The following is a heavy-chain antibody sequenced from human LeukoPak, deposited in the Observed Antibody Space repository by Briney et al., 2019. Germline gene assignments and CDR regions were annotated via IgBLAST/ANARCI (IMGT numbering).Heavy chain of an antibody. CDR3: ARSHTLVPASSHTDPQCPP. V-gene: IGHV5-51*01. D-gene: IGHD2-2*01. J-gene: IGHJ5*02. Sequence: GESLKISLKGSGYSFTSYWIGWVRQMPGKGLEWMGIIYPGDSDTRYRPSFQSQVTISADKSISTAYLQWSSLKASDTAMYYCARSHTLVPASSHTDPQCPPWGQGTLVSVPT. CDR2: IYPGDSDT. CDR1: GYSFTSYW.